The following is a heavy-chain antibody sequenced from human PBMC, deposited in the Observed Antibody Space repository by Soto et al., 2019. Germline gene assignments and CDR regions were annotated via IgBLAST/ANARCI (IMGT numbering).Heavy chain of an antibody. CDR3: ARVRGVIDDNWFDP. V-gene: IGHV4-31*03. J-gene: IGHJ5*02. Sequence: SETLSLTCTVSGGSISSGGYYWSWIRQHPGKGLEWIGYIYYSGSTYYNPSLKSRLTISLDTSKNQFSLKLSSVTAADAAVYYCARVRGVIDDNWFDPWGQGTRVTVSS. CDR1: GGSISSGGYY. D-gene: IGHD3-10*01. CDR2: IYYSGST.